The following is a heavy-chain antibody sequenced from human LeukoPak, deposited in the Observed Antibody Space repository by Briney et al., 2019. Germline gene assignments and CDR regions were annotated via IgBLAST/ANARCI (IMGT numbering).Heavy chain of an antibody. CDR2: IKKDGSEK. Sequence: QTGGSLRLSCAASGFTFSSYWMSWVRQAPGKGLEWVANIKKDGSEKYYVDSVKGRFTISRDNAKKSLYLEMNSLRAEDTAVYYCAKDSHSWSRDYWGQGTLVTVSS. CDR1: GFTFSSYW. J-gene: IGHJ4*02. CDR3: AKDSHSWSRDY. V-gene: IGHV3-7*01. D-gene: IGHD6-13*01.